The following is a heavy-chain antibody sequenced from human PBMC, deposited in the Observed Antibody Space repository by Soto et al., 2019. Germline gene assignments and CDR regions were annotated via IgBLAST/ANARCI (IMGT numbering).Heavy chain of an antibody. D-gene: IGHD5-12*01. CDR2: ISYDGSNK. CDR1: GFTFSSYA. Sequence: GGSLRLSCAASGFTFSSYAMHWVRQAPGKGLEWVAVISYDGSNKYYADSVKGRFTISRDNSKNTLYLQMNSLRAEDTAVYYCARDEDSGYDQLDYWGQGTLVTVSS. V-gene: IGHV3-30-3*01. J-gene: IGHJ4*02. CDR3: ARDEDSGYDQLDY.